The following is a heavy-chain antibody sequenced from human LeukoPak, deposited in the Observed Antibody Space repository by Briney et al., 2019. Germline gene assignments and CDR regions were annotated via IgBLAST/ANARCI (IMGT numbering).Heavy chain of an antibody. CDR1: GGSISSGGYS. D-gene: IGHD2-15*01. V-gene: IGHV4-30-4*07. CDR3: ARLRPPRYCSGGSCYSLRGGIDP. J-gene: IGHJ5*02. Sequence: PSQTLSLTCAVSGGSISSGGYSWSWIRQPPGKGLEWIGYIYYSGSTNYNPSLKSRVTISVDTSKNQFSLKLSSVTAADTAVYYCARLRPPRYCSGGSCYSLRGGIDPWGQGTLVTVSS. CDR2: IYYSGST.